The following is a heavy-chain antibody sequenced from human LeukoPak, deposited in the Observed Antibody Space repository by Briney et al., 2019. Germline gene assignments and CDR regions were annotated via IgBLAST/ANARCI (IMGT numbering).Heavy chain of an antibody. CDR2: IIPIFGTA. D-gene: IGHD5-18*01. Sequence: SVKVSCKASGGTFSSYAISWVRQAPGQGLEWMGGIIPIFGTANYAQKFERRVTVTADESTSIAYLELSSVRSEDTAVYYCARGEDTAMVAAFDYWGQGTLVTVSS. V-gene: IGHV1-69*13. J-gene: IGHJ4*02. CDR3: ARGEDTAMVAAFDY. CDR1: GGTFSSYA.